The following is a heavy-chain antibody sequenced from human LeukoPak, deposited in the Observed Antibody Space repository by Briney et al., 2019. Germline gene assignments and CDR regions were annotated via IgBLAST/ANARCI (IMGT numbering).Heavy chain of an antibody. CDR2: IYYSGT. CDR1: GGSISSYY. CDR3: ARRPTGWYEGWFDP. V-gene: IGHV4-59*08. Sequence: PSETLSLTCTVSGGSISSYYWSWIRQPPGKGLEWIGYIYYSGTNYNPSLKSRVTISVDTSKNQFSLKLSSVTAADTAVYYCARRPTGWYEGWFDPWGQGTLVTVSS. D-gene: IGHD6-19*01. J-gene: IGHJ5*02.